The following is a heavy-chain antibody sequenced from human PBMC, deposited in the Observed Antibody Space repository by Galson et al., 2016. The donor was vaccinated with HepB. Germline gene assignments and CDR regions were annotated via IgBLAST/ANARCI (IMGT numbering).Heavy chain of an antibody. Sequence: SLRLSCAASGFSFGRFGMTWVRQAPGKGLECVSSISRSGDSTDYADSVEGRFTISRDNSKNMAYLQMNSLRAEDTAVYYCAKDGRIYCSSASCHDHFHYWGQGTLVTVSS. CDR2: ISRSGDST. CDR1: GFSFGRFG. J-gene: IGHJ4*02. CDR3: AKDGRIYCSSASCHDHFHY. V-gene: IGHV3-23*01. D-gene: IGHD2-2*01.